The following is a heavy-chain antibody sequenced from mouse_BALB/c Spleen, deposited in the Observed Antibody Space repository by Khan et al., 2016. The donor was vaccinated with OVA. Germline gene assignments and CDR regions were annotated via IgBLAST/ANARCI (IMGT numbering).Heavy chain of an antibody. Sequence: QVQLQQPGPELVKPGASLKVSCKASGYTFTDYIIGWVKQSTRQGLEWIGYIFPGSGNTYYTERFKGKATLTADNISTPAYLQLSSLTSEDSAVELCARGGYAAFAYWGQGTLVTVSA. V-gene: IGHV1-77*01. CDR2: IFPGSGNT. J-gene: IGHJ3*01. D-gene: IGHD2-14*01. CDR1: GYTFTDYI. CDR3: ARGGYAAFAY.